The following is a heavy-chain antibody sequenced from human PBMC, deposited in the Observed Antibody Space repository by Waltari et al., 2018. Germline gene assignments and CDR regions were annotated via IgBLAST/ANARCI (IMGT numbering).Heavy chain of an antibody. J-gene: IGHJ3*02. D-gene: IGHD1-26*01. V-gene: IGHV3-30*02. CDR2: IRYDGSNK. Sequence: QVQLVESGGGVVQPGGSLRLSCAASGFTFSSYGMHWVRQAPGKGLEWVAFIRYDGSNKYYADSVKGRFTISRDNSKNTLYLQMNSLRAEDTAVYYCAKDIGWELPHDGAFDIWGQGTMVTVSS. CDR1: GFTFSSYG. CDR3: AKDIGWELPHDGAFDI.